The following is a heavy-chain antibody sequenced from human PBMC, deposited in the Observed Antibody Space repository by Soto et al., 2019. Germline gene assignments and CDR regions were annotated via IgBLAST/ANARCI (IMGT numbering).Heavy chain of an antibody. D-gene: IGHD3-10*01. J-gene: IGHJ4*02. Sequence: QVQLVQSGAEVKKPGSSVKVSCKASGGIFSTYAISWLRQAPGQGLEWMGGIIPLFGTPNYAQMFQGRVTITADESTSTGYMELSRLRSEDTAVYYCARDRDDYGSGNYYNRIDFWGQGTLVTVSS. CDR1: GGIFSTYA. CDR2: IIPLFGTP. V-gene: IGHV1-69*01. CDR3: ARDRDDYGSGNYYNRIDF.